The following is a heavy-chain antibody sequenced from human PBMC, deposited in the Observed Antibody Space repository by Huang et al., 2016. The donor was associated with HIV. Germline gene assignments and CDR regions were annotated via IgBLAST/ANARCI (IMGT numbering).Heavy chain of an antibody. CDR1: GGSVSSGDYY. J-gene: IGHJ4*02. CDR3: SRINYAKTTYYLDFDF. D-gene: IGHD3-22*01. CDR2: ADYAGSN. Sequence: QVHLQESGPGLVKPSETLSLTCTVSGGSVSSGDYYWSWVRQPPGKGLEWIAYADYAGSNNYNPARESRLSMSVDTSRNQFSLKLRSVTAADTAVYYCSRINYAKTTYYLDFDFWGQGTLVTVSS. V-gene: IGHV4-61*08.